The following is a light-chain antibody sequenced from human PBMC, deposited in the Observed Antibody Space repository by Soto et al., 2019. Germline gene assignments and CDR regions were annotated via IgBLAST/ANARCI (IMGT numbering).Light chain of an antibody. CDR3: TSYTSSVSRYV. CDR1: SSDIGGYNY. Sequence: QSALTQPASVSGFPGQSITIPCTGTSSDIGGYNYVSWYLQHPGKAPQLMIYDVSARPSGVSNRFSGSKSGNTASLTISGLQAEDEADYYCTSYTSSVSRYVFGGGTKVTVL. V-gene: IGLV2-14*01. J-gene: IGLJ1*01. CDR2: DVS.